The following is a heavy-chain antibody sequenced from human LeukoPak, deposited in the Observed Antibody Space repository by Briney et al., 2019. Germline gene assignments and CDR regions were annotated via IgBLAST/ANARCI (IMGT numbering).Heavy chain of an antibody. CDR2: INPNSGGT. CDR3: ARRTYYYDSSGYSFDY. CDR1: GYTFTGYY. V-gene: IGHV1-2*02. Sequence: ASVKVSCKASGYTFTGYYMHWVRQAPGQGLEWMGWINPNSGGTNCAQKFQGRVTMTRDTSISTAYMELSRLRSDDTAVYYCARRTYYYDSSGYSFDYWGQGTLVTVSS. J-gene: IGHJ4*02. D-gene: IGHD3-22*01.